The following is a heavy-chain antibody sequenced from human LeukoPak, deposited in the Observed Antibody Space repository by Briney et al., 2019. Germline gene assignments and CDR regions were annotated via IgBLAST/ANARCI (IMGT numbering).Heavy chain of an antibody. Sequence: SETLSLTCAVYGGSFSDYYWTWLRQPPGRGLEWIGEINHRGRNNYSPSLTSRLTISVDTSKNQFSLKLSSVTAADTAVYYCARPHLGADNYWYFDLWGRGTLVTVSS. CDR1: GGSFSDYY. V-gene: IGHV4-34*01. D-gene: IGHD1-26*01. CDR3: ARPHLGADNYWYFDL. J-gene: IGHJ2*01. CDR2: INHRGRN.